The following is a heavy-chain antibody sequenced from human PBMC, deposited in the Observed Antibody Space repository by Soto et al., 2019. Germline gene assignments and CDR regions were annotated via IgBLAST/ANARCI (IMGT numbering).Heavy chain of an antibody. Sequence: GGSLRLSCAASGFTVSSNYMSWVRQAPGKGLEWVSVIYSGGSTYYADSVKGRFTISRDNSKNTLYLQMNSLRAEDTAVYYCARPPRPGYYYYGMDVWGQGTTVTVS. CDR2: IYSGGST. CDR3: ARPPRPGYYYYGMDV. CDR1: GFTVSSNY. D-gene: IGHD2-8*02. V-gene: IGHV3-53*01. J-gene: IGHJ6*02.